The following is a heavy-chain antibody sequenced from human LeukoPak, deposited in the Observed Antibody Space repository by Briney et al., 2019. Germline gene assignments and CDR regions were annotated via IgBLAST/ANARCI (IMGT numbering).Heavy chain of an antibody. J-gene: IGHJ4*02. CDR1: GFTFDDYW. V-gene: IGHV3-7*03. CDR2: INQDGSEK. CDR3: AKVLGYFDWLLTPIDY. D-gene: IGHD3-9*01. Sequence: PGGSLRLSCGASGFTFDDYWMSWVRQAPGQGLEWVANINQDGSEKYYLDSAKGRFTISRDNARNSLYMQMNSLRAEDTAVYYCAKVLGYFDWLLTPIDYWGQGTLVTVSS.